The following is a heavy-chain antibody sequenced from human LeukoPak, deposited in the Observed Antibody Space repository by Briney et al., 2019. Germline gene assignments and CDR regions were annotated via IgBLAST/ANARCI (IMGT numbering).Heavy chain of an antibody. J-gene: IGHJ2*01. D-gene: IGHD3-22*01. V-gene: IGHV4-31*02. CDR1: GGSISSGGYY. Sequence: HPSETLSLTCTVSGGSISSGGYYWSWLRQHPGKGLEWIGYISYSENTYYNPSLKSRLAISVDTSKNQFSLKLSSVTSADTAVYFCARENYFARSGHTLRYFDLWGRGPLVTVSS. CDR2: ISYSENT. CDR3: ARENYFARSGHTLRYFDL.